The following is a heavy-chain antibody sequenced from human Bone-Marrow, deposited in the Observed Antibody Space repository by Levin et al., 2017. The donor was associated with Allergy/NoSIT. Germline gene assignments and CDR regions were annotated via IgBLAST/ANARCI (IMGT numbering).Heavy chain of an antibody. CDR3: ARDTGDTAMADY. J-gene: IGHJ4*02. V-gene: IGHV3-21*01. CDR1: GFTFSSYS. Sequence: PGGSLRLSCAASGFTFSSYSMNWVRQAPGKGLEWVSSISSSSSYIYYADSVKGRFTISRDNAKNSLYLQMNSLRAEDTAVYYCARDTGDTAMADYWGQGTLVTVSS. CDR2: ISSSSSYI. D-gene: IGHD5-18*01.